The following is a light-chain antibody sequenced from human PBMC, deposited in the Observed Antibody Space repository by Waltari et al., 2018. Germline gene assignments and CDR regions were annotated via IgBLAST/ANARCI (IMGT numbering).Light chain of an antibody. Sequence: QSALTQPASVSGSPGQSITISCTGTSSDIGYYNFVSWYQQYPGKAPKLMIYEVTNRPSGFSNRFSGSKSGNTASLTISGLQAEDEADYYCSSYTTTTWVFGGGTKLTVL. CDR3: SSYTTTTWV. V-gene: IGLV2-14*01. CDR1: SSDIGYYNF. J-gene: IGLJ3*02. CDR2: EVT.